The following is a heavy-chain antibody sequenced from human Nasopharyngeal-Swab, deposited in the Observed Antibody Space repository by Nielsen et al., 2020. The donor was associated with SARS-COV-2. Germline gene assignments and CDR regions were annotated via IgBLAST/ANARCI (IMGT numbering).Heavy chain of an antibody. CDR1: GFTFDDYA. CDR3: AALLNYGDYGPDY. D-gene: IGHD4-17*01. J-gene: IGHJ4*02. V-gene: IGHV3-9*01. Sequence: GGSLRRSCAASGFTFDDYAMHWVRQAPGKGLEWVSGISWNSGSIGYADSVKGRFTISRDNAKNSLYLQMNSLRAEDTALYYCAALLNYGDYGPDYWGQGTLVTVSS. CDR2: ISWNSGSI.